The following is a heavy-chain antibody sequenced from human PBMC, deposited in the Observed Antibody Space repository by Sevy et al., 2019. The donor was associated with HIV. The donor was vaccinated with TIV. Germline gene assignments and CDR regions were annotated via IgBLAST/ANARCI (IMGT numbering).Heavy chain of an antibody. CDR3: AKDRGGGGDIYDGFDC. CDR1: GFTFDDYA. D-gene: IGHD5-18*01. CDR2: ISWNSGNI. V-gene: IGHV3-9*03. Sequence: GGYLRLSCVASGFTFDDYAMHWVRQAPGKGLEWVSGISWNSGNIKYAESVKGRFTISRDNAKNSLFLQMNRLRVEDVASYYCAKDRGGGGDIYDGFDCWGQGTLVTVSS. J-gene: IGHJ4*02.